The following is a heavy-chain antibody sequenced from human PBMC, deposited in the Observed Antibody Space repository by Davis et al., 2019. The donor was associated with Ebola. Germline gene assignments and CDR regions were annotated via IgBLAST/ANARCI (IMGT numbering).Heavy chain of an antibody. CDR2: INPNSGGT. CDR3: ARAMGATRLGAFDI. D-gene: IGHD1-26*01. J-gene: IGHJ3*02. CDR1: GYTFTGYY. V-gene: IGHV1-2*02. Sequence: ASVKVSCKASGYTFTGYYMHWVRQAPGQGLKWMGWINPNSGGTNYAQKFQGRVTMTRDTSISTAYMELSRLRSDDTAVYYCARAMGATRLGAFDIWGQGTMVTVSS.